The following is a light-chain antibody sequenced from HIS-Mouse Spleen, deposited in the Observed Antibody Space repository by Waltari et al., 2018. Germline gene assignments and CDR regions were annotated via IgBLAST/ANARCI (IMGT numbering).Light chain of an antibody. Sequence: AIRMTQSPSSFSASTGDSVTITCRASQGINSYLAWYQQKPGKAPKLLIYAASTLQSGVPSRFSGSGSGTDFTLAISCLQSEDFATYYCQQYYSYRFTFGPGTKVDIK. CDR1: QGINSY. J-gene: IGKJ3*01. CDR2: AAS. V-gene: IGKV1-8*01. CDR3: QQYYSYRFT.